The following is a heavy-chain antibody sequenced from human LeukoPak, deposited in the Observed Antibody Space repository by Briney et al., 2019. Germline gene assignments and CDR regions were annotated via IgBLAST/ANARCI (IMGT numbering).Heavy chain of an antibody. J-gene: IGHJ4*02. CDR3: ARSAESSSWVEFDY. V-gene: IGHV1-2*02. CDR2: INPNSGGT. Sequence: ASVKVSCKCSGYTFTGYYMHWVRQPPGQGLEWMGWINPNSGGTNYAQKFQVRGTMTRDTSISTAYMELSRLRSDDPAVYYCARSAESSSWVEFDYWGQGTLVTVSS. CDR1: GYTFTGYY. D-gene: IGHD6-13*01.